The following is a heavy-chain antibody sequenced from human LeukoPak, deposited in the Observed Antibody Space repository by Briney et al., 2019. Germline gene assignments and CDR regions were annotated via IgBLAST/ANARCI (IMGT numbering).Heavy chain of an antibody. CDR1: GYSFTNYW. D-gene: IGHD5-18*01. CDR2: IYPGDSDT. J-gene: IGHJ4*02. Sequence: GESLKISCKGSGYSFTNYWIAWVRRMPGEGLEWMGIIYPGDSDTRYSPSFQGQVTISADKSISTAYLQWNSLKASDTAMYYCARRHKRGAYSYGVDYWGQGTLVTVSS. V-gene: IGHV5-51*01. CDR3: ARRHKRGAYSYGVDY.